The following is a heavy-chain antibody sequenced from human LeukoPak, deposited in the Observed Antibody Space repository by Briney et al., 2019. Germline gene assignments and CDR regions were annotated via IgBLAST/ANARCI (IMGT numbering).Heavy chain of an antibody. D-gene: IGHD2-15*01. CDR1: GYTFTRYG. V-gene: IGHV1-18*01. CDR3: ARRIAYCSGGSCYSAPYYYYYMDV. Sequence: GASVKVSCKASGYTFTRYGISWVRQAPGQGLEWMGWISAYNGNTNYAQKLQGRVTMTTDTSTSTAYMELRSLRSDDTAVYYCARRIAYCSGGSCYSAPYYYYYMDVWGKGTTVTVPS. CDR2: ISAYNGNT. J-gene: IGHJ6*03.